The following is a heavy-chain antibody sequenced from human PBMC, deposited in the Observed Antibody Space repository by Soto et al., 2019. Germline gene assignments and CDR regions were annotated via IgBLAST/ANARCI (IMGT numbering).Heavy chain of an antibody. CDR2: ISGSGGST. J-gene: IGHJ6*03. V-gene: IGHV3-23*01. D-gene: IGHD3-10*01. Sequence: PGGSMRLSCAASGFTFSSYAMSWVRQAPGKGLEWVSAISGSGGSTYYADSVKGRFTISRDNSKNTLYLQMNSLRAEDTAVYYCAKGYRGVKTYYYYMDVWGKGTTVTVSS. CDR3: AKGYRGVKTYYYYMDV. CDR1: GFTFSSYA.